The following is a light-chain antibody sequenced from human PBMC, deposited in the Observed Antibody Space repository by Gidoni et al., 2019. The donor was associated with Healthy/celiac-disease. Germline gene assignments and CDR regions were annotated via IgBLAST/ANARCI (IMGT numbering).Light chain of an antibody. CDR2: KAS. CDR3: QQYNSYSPWT. J-gene: IGKJ1*01. CDR1: QSISSW. Sequence: DIQMTQSPSTLSASVGDRVTLTCRASQSISSWLAWYQQKPGKAPKLLIYKASSLESGVPYRFSGSGSGTEFTVTISSLQPDDYATYYCQQYNSYSPWTFGQGTKVEIK. V-gene: IGKV1-5*03.